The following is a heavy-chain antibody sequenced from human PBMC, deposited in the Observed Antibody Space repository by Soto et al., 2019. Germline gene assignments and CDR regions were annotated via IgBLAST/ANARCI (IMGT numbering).Heavy chain of an antibody. V-gene: IGHV3-23*01. D-gene: IGHD3-10*01. CDR1: GFTFSSYS. Sequence: PGGSLRLSCAASGFTFSSYSMSWVRQAPGKGLEWVSGFRRGGDDETTYYADAVRGRFTISRDNSKNTLFLQMNGLRAEDTAIYYCAKKVNSGSGSQFFDYWGQGTLVTVSS. CDR2: FRRGGDDETT. J-gene: IGHJ4*02. CDR3: AKKVNSGSGSQFFDY.